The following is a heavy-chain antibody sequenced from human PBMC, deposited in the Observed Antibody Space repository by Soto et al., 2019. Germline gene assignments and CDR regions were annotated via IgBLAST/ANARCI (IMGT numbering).Heavy chain of an antibody. D-gene: IGHD3-3*01. CDR3: ARLTSVGVVTGLHWFDP. CDR2: VYYSGST. J-gene: IGHJ5*02. Sequence: PSETLSLTCTVSGGSVSSSSYYWGWVRQPPGKGLEWIGSVYYSGSTYYNPSLESRVTISVDKSKNQFSLELRSVTAADTAVYYCARLTSVGVVTGLHWFDPWGPGTLVTV. CDR1: GGSVSSSSYY. V-gene: IGHV4-39*01.